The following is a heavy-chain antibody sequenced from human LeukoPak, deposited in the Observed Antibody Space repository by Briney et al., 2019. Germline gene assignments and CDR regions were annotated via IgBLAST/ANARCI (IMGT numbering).Heavy chain of an antibody. V-gene: IGHV3-74*01. Sequence: PGGSLRLSCAASGFTFRSYWMHWVRHAPGKGLVWVSRINSDGSSTSYADSVKGRFTISRDNAKNTLYLQMNSLRAEDTAVYYCARDSGWYPVDYWGQGTLVTVSS. J-gene: IGHJ4*02. CDR1: GFTFRSYW. CDR2: INSDGSST. D-gene: IGHD6-19*01. CDR3: ARDSGWYPVDY.